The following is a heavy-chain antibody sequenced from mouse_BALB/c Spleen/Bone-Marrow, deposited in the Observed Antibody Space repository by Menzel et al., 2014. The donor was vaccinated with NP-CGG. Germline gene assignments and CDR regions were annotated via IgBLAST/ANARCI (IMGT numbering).Heavy chain of an antibody. Sequence: QVQLKESGAELAKPGASVKMSCKASGYTFTNYWMHWVKQRPGQGLEWIGYINPSTGYTEYNQKFKDKATLTADKSSSTDYMQLSSLTSEVSAVYYCARIYYYGRDYWGQGTTLTVSS. V-gene: IGHV1-7*01. J-gene: IGHJ2*01. CDR2: INPSTGYT. CDR3: ARIYYYGRDY. D-gene: IGHD1-1*01. CDR1: GYTFTNYW.